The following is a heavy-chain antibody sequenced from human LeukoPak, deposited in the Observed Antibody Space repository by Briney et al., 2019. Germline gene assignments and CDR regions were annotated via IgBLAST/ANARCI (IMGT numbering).Heavy chain of an antibody. V-gene: IGHV3-30*02. CDR2: IRYDGSNK. D-gene: IGHD3-10*01. J-gene: IGHJ4*02. CDR3: AKDQLRYGSPRGPAPEDY. Sequence: GGSLRLSCAASGFAFSSYGMHWVRQAPGKGLEWVAFIRYDGSNKYYADSVKGRFTISRDNSKNTLYLQMNRLRAEDTAVYYCAKDQLRYGSPRGPAPEDYWGQGTLVTVSS. CDR1: GFAFSSYG.